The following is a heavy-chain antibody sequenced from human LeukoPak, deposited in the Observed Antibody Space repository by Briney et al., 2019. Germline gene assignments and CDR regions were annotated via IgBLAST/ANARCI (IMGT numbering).Heavy chain of an antibody. Sequence: SETLSLTCTVSGGSISSSSYYWGWIRQPPGKGLEWIGCIYYSGSTYYNPSLKSRVTISVDTSKNQFSLKLSSVTAADTAVYYCARVNGYSYQIDYWGQGTLVTVSS. CDR3: ARVNGYSYQIDY. CDR2: IYYSGST. D-gene: IGHD5-18*01. J-gene: IGHJ4*02. V-gene: IGHV4-39*01. CDR1: GGSISSSSYY.